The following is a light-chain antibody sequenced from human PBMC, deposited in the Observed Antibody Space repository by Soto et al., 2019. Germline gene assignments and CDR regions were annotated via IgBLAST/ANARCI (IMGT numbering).Light chain of an antibody. CDR3: RQYGRSLEFA. CDR2: GAS. CDR1: QTVSNNF. J-gene: IGKJ4*01. Sequence: IVLTQSPGTLSLSPGERATLSCRASQTVSNNFLAWYQEKPGRGPRLLTYGASTRATGIPDRFSGSGSGTDFTLTISRLDPEDFAVYYCRQYGRSLEFAVGGGTKVDIK. V-gene: IGKV3-20*01.